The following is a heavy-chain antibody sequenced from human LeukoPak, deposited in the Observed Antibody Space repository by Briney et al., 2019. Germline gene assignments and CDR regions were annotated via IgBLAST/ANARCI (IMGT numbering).Heavy chain of an antibody. Sequence: SETLPLTCTVSGGSISSYYWSWIRQPAGKGLEWIGRIYTSGNTNYNPSLKSRVTMSVDTSKNQFSLKLSSVTAADTAVYYCARDRYYYDSSGYYVFDYWGQGALVTVSS. CDR2: IYTSGNT. CDR1: GGSISSYY. CDR3: ARDRYYYDSSGYYVFDY. J-gene: IGHJ4*02. V-gene: IGHV4-4*07. D-gene: IGHD3-22*01.